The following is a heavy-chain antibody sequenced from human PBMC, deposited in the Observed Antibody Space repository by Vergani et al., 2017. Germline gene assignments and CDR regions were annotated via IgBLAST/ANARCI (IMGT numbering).Heavy chain of an antibody. Sequence: EVHLLESGGGQVEAGGSLRLSCVASGFTFSNSAMSGVRQTSGKGLEWVSAISGHGDRTYYADSVKGRFTISRDNSKNTVYLQMNSLKAEDRATYYCAREERSNTSPFVGDWGQGTLVTV. J-gene: IGHJ4*02. CDR2: ISGHGDRT. CDR3: AREERSNTSPFVGD. V-gene: IGHV3-23*01. D-gene: IGHD2/OR15-2a*01. CDR1: GFTFSNSA.